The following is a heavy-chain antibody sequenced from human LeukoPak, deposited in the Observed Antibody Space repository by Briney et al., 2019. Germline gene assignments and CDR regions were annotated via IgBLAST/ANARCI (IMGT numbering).Heavy chain of an antibody. J-gene: IGHJ6*02. CDR2: ISYDGSNK. CDR3: AKDSSSLYYYYGMDV. CDR1: GFTFSGYG. V-gene: IGHV3-30*18. D-gene: IGHD6-6*01. Sequence: PGGSLRLSCAASGFTFSGYGMNWVRQAPGKGLEWVAAISYDGSNKYYADSVKGRFTISRDNSKNTLYLQMNSLRAEDTAVYYCAKDSSSLYYYYGMDVWGQGTTVTVSS.